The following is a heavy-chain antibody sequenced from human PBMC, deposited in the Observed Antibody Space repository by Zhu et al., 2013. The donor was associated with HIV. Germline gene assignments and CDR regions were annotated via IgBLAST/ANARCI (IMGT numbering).Heavy chain of an antibody. CDR3: AIKYGDLFDY. CDR1: GYIFRNYA. D-gene: IGHD7-27*01. V-gene: IGHV1-69*01. Sequence: QEQLVQSGAEVRTPGASVKVSCWASGYIFRNYAISWVRQAPGQGLEWMGGIIPIFGTANYAQKFQGRVTITADESTSTAYMELSSLRSEDTAVYYCAIKYGDLFDYWGQGTLVTVSS. CDR2: IIPIFGTA. J-gene: IGHJ4*02.